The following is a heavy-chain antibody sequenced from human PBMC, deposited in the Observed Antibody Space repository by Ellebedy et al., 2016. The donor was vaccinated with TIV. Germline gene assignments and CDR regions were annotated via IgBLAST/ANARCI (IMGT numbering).Heavy chain of an antibody. J-gene: IGHJ6*03. CDR1: GFTFSTYD. CDR3: ARGLYYMDV. CDR2: TGLSDDT. Sequence: GGSLRLSXAASGFTFSTYDMHWVRQVTGKGLEWVSGTGLSDDTYYSGSVKGRFTISREDAKNSLYLQMNSLRAGDTAVYYCARGLYYMDVWGKGTTVTVSS. V-gene: IGHV3-13*01.